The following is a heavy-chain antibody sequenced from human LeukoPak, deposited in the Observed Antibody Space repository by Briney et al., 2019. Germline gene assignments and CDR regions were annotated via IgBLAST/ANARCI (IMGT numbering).Heavy chain of an antibody. CDR2: INPNSGGK. CDR3: ARDLGRIGVTGTRGFDS. J-gene: IGHJ4*02. D-gene: IGHD6-19*01. CDR1: GYTFTRYY. V-gene: IGHV1-2*02. Sequence: ASVKVSCKASGYTFTRYYMHWVRQAPGQGLEWMGWINPNSGGKNYAQKFQGRVTMTRDTSISTAYMDLGRLTSDDTAVYYCARDLGRIGVTGTRGFDSWGQGTLVTVSS.